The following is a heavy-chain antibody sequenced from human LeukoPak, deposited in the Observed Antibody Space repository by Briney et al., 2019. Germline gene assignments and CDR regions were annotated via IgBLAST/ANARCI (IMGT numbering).Heavy chain of an antibody. J-gene: IGHJ4*02. CDR2: INHSGST. V-gene: IGHV4-34*01. CDR1: GGSFSGYY. Sequence: SETLSLTCAVYGGSFSGYYWSWIRQPPGKGLEWIGEINHSGSTNYNPSLKSRVTISVDTSKNQFSLKLSSVTAADTAVYYCAGGEWELQGVPDYWGQGTLVTVSS. D-gene: IGHD1-26*01. CDR3: AGGEWELQGVPDY.